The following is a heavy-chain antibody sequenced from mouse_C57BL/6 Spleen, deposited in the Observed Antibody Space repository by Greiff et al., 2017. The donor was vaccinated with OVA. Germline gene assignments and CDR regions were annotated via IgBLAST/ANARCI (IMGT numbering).Heavy chain of an antibody. CDR3: ARYYGSSYGAMDY. CDR1: GFTFSDYG. J-gene: IGHJ4*01. CDR2: ISSGSSTI. V-gene: IGHV5-17*01. D-gene: IGHD1-1*01. Sequence: EVQLQESGGGLVKPGGSLKLSCAASGFTFSDYGMHWVRQAPEKGLEWVAYISSGSSTIYYADTVKGRFTISRDNAKNTLFLQMTSLRSEDTAMYYCARYYGSSYGAMDYWGQGTSVTVSS.